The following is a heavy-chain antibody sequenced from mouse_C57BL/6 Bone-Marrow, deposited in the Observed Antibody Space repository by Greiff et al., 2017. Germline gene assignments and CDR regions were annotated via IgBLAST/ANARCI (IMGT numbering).Heavy chain of an antibody. Sequence: EVQLQQSVAELVRPGASVKLSCTASGFTIKNTYMHWVKQRPEQGLEWIGRIDPANGNTKYAPKFQGKATITADTSSNTAYLQLSSLTSEDTAIYYCARDGYDGAWFAYWGQGTLVTVSA. D-gene: IGHD2-2*01. J-gene: IGHJ3*01. CDR1: GFTIKNTY. CDR3: ARDGYDGAWFAY. V-gene: IGHV14-3*01. CDR2: IDPANGNT.